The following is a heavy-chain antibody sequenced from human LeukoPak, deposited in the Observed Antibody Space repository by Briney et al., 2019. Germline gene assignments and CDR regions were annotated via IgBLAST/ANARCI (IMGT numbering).Heavy chain of an antibody. Sequence: SETLSLTCAVSGYSISSGYYWGWIRQPPGKGLEWIGNVYHSGSTYKNPSLKSRVSISLDTSNNQFSPKLTSVTAADTAIYYCARLSGAPVRHPIYHFDYWGQGTLVTVSS. D-gene: IGHD1-26*01. J-gene: IGHJ4*02. V-gene: IGHV4-38-2*01. CDR3: ARLSGAPVRHPIYHFDY. CDR2: VYHSGST. CDR1: GYSISSGYY.